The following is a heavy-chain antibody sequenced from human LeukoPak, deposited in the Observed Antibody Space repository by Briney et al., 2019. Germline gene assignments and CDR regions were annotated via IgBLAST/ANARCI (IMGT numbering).Heavy chain of an antibody. J-gene: IGHJ5*02. D-gene: IGHD3-9*01. CDR3: TVPDYDILTGYRFDP. Sequence: PGGSLRLYCAASGFTFSGSAMHWVRQASGKGLEWVGRIRSKANSYATAYAASVKGRFIISRDDSKNTAYLQMNSLKTEDTAVYYCTVPDYDILTGYRFDPWGQGTLVTVSS. CDR1: GFTFSGSA. V-gene: IGHV3-73*01. CDR2: IRSKANSYAT.